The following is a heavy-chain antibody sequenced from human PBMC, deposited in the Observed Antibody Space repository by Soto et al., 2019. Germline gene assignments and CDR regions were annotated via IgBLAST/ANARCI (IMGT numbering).Heavy chain of an antibody. CDR2: INPNNGAT. CDR3: ASHDPGARFDP. J-gene: IGHJ5*02. D-gene: IGHD1-1*01. CDR1: RYIFTAYF. Sequence: QVRLVQSGAEVKKPGASVKVSCKAPRYIFTAYFMHWVRQAPGQGLEWMGWINPNNGATHYGLCFQGSVTMTRDTSISTAYMELSSLRSDDTAVYYCASHDPGARFDPWGQGTLVIVSS. V-gene: IGHV1-2*02.